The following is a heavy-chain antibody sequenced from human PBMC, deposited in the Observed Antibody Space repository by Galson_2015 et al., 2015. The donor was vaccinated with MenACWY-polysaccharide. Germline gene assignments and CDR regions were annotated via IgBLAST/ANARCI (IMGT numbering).Heavy chain of an antibody. Sequence: QSGAEVKKPGESLKISCKGSGYTFTNNWIGWVRQMPGKGLEWMGIVFPDDSDTRYNPSFQGQVTISVDKSISTAYLQLNSLKASDTAIYYCARQQGRIIVDQNRYFDPWGPRTLVTVSS. V-gene: IGHV5-51*01. D-gene: IGHD2-21*01. CDR1: GYTFTNNW. J-gene: IGHJ5*02. CDR3: ARQQGRIIVDQNRYFDP. CDR2: VFPDDSDT.